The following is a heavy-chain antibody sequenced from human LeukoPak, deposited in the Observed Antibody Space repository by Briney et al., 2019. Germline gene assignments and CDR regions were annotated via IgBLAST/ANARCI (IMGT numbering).Heavy chain of an antibody. D-gene: IGHD1-1*01. CDR3: AKPRAMTTGVGRYFDL. CDR2: IRGGGKNT. Sequence: PGGSLRLSCGASGFTFTSYAMSWIRQAPGKGLEWVSAIRGGGKNTYDGDYVKGRFTISRDNSKNTLYLQMNSLRAEDTATYYCAKPRAMTTGVGRYFDLWGRGTLVTVSS. J-gene: IGHJ2*01. CDR1: GFTFTSYA. V-gene: IGHV3-23*01.